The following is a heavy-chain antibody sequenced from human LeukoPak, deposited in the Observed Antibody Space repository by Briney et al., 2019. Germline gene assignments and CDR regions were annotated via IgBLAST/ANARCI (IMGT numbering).Heavy chain of an antibody. CDR2: ISGGGGAT. Sequence: PGGSLGLSCAASGFTFSSYAMSWVRQAPGKGLEWVSTISGGGGATYYADSVKGRFTISRDNSKNTLYLQMNGLRVEDTAVYYCAEGSGSAWFDPWGQGTLVTVSS. J-gene: IGHJ5*02. CDR3: AEGSGSAWFDP. D-gene: IGHD3-10*01. V-gene: IGHV3-23*01. CDR1: GFTFSSYA.